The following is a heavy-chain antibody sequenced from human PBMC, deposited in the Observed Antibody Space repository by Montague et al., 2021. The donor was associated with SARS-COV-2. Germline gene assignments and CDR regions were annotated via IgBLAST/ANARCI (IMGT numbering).Heavy chain of an antibody. CDR1: GSSVRSYF. CDR3: ARGNTVTTFGGPYYIDS. Sequence: SETLSLTCIVSGSSVRSYFWSWIRQPPGKGLEWIENIYDSGSTNYNPSLKSRVTISVDTSKNQFSLKLSAVTAADTAVYYCARGNTVTTFGGPYYIDSWGQGTLVTVSA. V-gene: IGHV4-59*02. CDR2: IYDSGST. J-gene: IGHJ4*02. D-gene: IGHD4-17*01.